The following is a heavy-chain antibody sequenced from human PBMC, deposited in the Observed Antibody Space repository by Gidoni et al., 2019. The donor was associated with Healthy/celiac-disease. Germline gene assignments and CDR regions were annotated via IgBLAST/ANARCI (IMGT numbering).Heavy chain of an antibody. CDR2: ISYDGSNK. D-gene: IGHD4-17*01. J-gene: IGHJ3*02. V-gene: IGHV3-30-3*01. Sequence: QVQLVESGGGVVQPGRSLRLSCAASGFTFSSYAMHWVRQAPGKGLEWVAVISYDGSNKYYADSVKGRFTISRDNSKNTLYLQMNSLRAEDTAVYYCASTTVVTGTAFDIWGQGTMVTVSS. CDR1: GFTFSSYA. CDR3: ASTTVVTGTAFDI.